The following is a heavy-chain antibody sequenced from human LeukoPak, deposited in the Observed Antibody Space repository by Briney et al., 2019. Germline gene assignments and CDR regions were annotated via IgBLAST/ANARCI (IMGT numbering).Heavy chain of an antibody. J-gene: IGHJ4*02. CDR3: ARQKGYSGYDLDYFDY. CDR2: IYYSGST. D-gene: IGHD5-12*01. CDR1: GGSISSYY. V-gene: IGHV4-59*08. Sequence: SETLSLTCTVSGGSISSYYWSWIRQPPGKGLEWIGYIYYSGSTNYNPSLKSRVTISVDTSKNQFSLKLSSVTAADTAVYYCARQKGYSGYDLDYFDYWGQGTLVTVSS.